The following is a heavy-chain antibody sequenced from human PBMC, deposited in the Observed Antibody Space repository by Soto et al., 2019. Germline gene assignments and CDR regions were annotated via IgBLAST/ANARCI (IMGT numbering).Heavy chain of an antibody. CDR1: GGSISSGDYY. CDR2: IYYSGST. J-gene: IGHJ3*02. Sequence: SETLSLTCTVSGGSISSGDYYWSWIRQPPGKGLEWIGYIYYSGSTYYNPYLKSRVTISVDKSKKQLSLKLSSVTAADTAVYYCARIPIYSSGWYGAFDIWGQGTMVTVSS. V-gene: IGHV4-30-4*01. CDR3: ARIPIYSSGWYGAFDI. D-gene: IGHD6-19*01.